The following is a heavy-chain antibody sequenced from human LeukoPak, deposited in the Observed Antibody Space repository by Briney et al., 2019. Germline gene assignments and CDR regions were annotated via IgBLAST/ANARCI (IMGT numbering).Heavy chain of an antibody. CDR2: IIPIFGTA. CDR1: GGTFGSYA. D-gene: IGHD1-26*01. V-gene: IGHV1-69*05. CDR3: ARGIVGATPLDY. Sequence: GASVKVSCKASGGTFGSYAISWVRQAPGQGLEWMGGIIPIFGTANYAQKFQGRVTITTDESTSTAYMELSSLRSEDTAVYYCARGIVGATPLDYWGQGTLVTVSS. J-gene: IGHJ4*02.